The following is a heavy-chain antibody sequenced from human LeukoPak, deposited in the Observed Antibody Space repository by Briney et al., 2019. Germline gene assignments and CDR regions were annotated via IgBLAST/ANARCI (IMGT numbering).Heavy chain of an antibody. CDR1: GGSISSGSYC. CDR3: ARDIGHPRFWSGYYAYTYHDAFDI. V-gene: IGHV4-61*02. D-gene: IGHD3-3*01. J-gene: IGHJ3*02. Sequence: SQTLSLTCTVSGGSISSGSYCWSWIRQPAGKGLEWIGRIYTSGSTNYNPSLKSRVTISVDTSKNQFSLKLSSVTAADTAVYYCARDIGHPRFWSGYYAYTYHDAFDIWGQGTMVTVSS. CDR2: IYTSGST.